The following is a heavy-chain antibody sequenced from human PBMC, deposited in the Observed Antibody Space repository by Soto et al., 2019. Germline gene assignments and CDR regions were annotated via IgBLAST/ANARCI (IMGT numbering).Heavy chain of an antibody. CDR2: IIPILGIA. CDR3: ARDLNLPAAMFFLGWIDP. J-gene: IGHJ5*02. Sequence: GASVKVSCKASGGTFRSYTISWGRQAPGQGLEWMGRIIPILGIAKYAPKFLGKVTITADQSTSKAYMELSSLRSEDTAVYYCARDLNLPAAMFFLGWIDPWGQGTLVTVSS. CDR1: GGTFRSYT. V-gene: IGHV1-69*04. D-gene: IGHD2-2*01.